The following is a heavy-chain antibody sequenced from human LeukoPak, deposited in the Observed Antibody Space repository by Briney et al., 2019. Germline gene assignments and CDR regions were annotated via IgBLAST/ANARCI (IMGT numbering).Heavy chain of an antibody. V-gene: IGHV1-69*13. D-gene: IGHD6-13*01. J-gene: IGHJ3*02. CDR2: IIPIFGTA. CDR1: GGTFSSYA. CDR3: ARAPGYRDAFDI. Sequence: SVKVSCKASGGTFSSYAISWVRQAPGQGLEWMGGIIPIFGTANYAQKFQGRVTITADESTSTAYMELSSLRSEDTAVYYCARAPGYRDAFDIWGQGTMVTVSS.